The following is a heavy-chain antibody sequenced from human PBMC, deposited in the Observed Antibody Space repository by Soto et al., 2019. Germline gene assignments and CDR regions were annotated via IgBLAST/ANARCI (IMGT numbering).Heavy chain of an antibody. Sequence: QVQLVESGGGVVQPGRSLRLSCAASGFTFSSYAMHWVRQAPGKGLEWVAVISYDGSNKYYADSVKGRFTISRDNSKNTLYLQKNSLRAEDTAVYYGAREGPVTIGYYYGMDLW. J-gene: IGHJ6*01. V-gene: IGHV3-30-3*01. D-gene: IGHD4-4*01. CDR1: GFTFSSYA. CDR2: ISYDGSNK. CDR3: AREGPVTIGYYYGMDL.